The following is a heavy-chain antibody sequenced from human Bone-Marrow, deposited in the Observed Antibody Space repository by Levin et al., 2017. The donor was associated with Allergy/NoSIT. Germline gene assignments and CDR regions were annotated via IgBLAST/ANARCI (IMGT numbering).Heavy chain of an antibody. V-gene: IGHV1-69*13. D-gene: IGHD2-15*01. Sequence: SVKVSCKASGGTFSSYAISWVRQAPGQGLEWMGGIIPIFGTANYAQKFQGRVTITADESTSTAYMELSSLRSEDTAVYYCARQQIYCSGGSCYLGAADYWGQGTLVTVSS. J-gene: IGHJ4*02. CDR1: GGTFSSYA. CDR2: IIPIFGTA. CDR3: ARQQIYCSGGSCYLGAADY.